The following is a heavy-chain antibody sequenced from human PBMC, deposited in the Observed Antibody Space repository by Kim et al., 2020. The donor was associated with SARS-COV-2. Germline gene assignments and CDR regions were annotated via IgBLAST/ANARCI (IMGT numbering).Heavy chain of an antibody. CDR3: AKECLMVAATSGDYGLD. D-gene: IGHD2-15*01. CDR2: ISYDGSNK. V-gene: IGHV3-30*18. CDR1: GFTFSSYG. J-gene: IGHJ6*01. Sequence: GGSLRLSCAASGFTFSSYGMHWVRQAPGTGLEWVAVISYDGSNKYYADSVKGRFTISRDNSKNTLYLQMNSLRAEDTAVYYCAKECLMVAATSGDYGLD.